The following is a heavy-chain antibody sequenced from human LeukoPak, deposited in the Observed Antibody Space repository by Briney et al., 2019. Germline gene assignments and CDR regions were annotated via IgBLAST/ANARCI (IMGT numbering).Heavy chain of an antibody. CDR1: GFTFSSYA. CDR2: IRGSGGST. V-gene: IGHV3-23*01. D-gene: IGHD3-10*01. J-gene: IGHJ5*02. Sequence: GGSLRLSCAASGFTFSSYAMSWVRQAPGKGLEWVSAIRGSGGSTYYADSVKGRFTISRDNSKNTLYLQMNSLRAEDTAVYYCAKDQGYYGSGSYRWFDPWGQGTLVTVSS. CDR3: AKDQGYYGSGSYRWFDP.